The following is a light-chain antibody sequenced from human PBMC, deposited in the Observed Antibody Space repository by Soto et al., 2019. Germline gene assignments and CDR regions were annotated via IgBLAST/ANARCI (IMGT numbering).Light chain of an antibody. Sequence: DIQMTQSPSSLSASVGDRVTITCRASQSISNYLNWYQQKPGKAPKLLIYDASSLESGVPSRFSGSGSGTEFTLTISSLQPDDFATYYCQQYNSYSYTFGQGTKLEIK. J-gene: IGKJ2*01. CDR2: DAS. CDR1: QSISNY. CDR3: QQYNSYSYT. V-gene: IGKV1-5*01.